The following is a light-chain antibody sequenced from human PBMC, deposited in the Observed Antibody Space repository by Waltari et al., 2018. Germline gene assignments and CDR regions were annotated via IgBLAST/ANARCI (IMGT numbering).Light chain of an antibody. CDR1: QSVSNSY. J-gene: IGKJ3*01. CDR3: QHYGSPVPT. CDR2: GAS. V-gene: IGKV3-20*01. Sequence: IVLTRSPGTLSLSPGERATLYCRASQSVSNSYLAWYQQKPGQAPRLLLYGASSRATGIPNRFTGSGSGTDSTLTITKLQPEDFAVYYCQHYGSPVPTFGPGTKVDIK.